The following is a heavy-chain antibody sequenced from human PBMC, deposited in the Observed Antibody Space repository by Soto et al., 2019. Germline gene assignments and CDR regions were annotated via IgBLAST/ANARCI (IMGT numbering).Heavy chain of an antibody. CDR1: GFTFSNAW. V-gene: IGHV3-15*07. J-gene: IGHJ4*02. Sequence: GGSLRLSCAASGFTFSNAWMNWVRQAPGKGLEWVGRIKSKTDGGKRDYAAPVKGRFTISRDDSKNTLYLKMNSLKTEDTAVYYCTTAVGSYYDSSGYYYEGSFVDYWGQGTLVTVSS. CDR3: TTAVGSYYDSSGYYYEGSFVDY. CDR2: IKSKTDGGKR. D-gene: IGHD3-22*01.